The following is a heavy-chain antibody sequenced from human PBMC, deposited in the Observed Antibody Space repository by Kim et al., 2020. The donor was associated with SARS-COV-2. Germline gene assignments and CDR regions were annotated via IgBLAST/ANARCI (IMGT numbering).Heavy chain of an antibody. CDR2: IDPSDSYT. D-gene: IGHD3-22*01. CDR1: GYSFTSYW. Sequence: GESLKISCKGSGYSFTSYWISWVRQMPGKVLEWMGRIDPSDSYTNYSPSFQGHVTISADKSISTAYLQWSSLKASDTAMYYCARHSMGAYYYDSSGYYYFDYWGQGTLVTISS. CDR3: ARHSMGAYYYDSSGYYYFDY. V-gene: IGHV5-10-1*01. J-gene: IGHJ4*02.